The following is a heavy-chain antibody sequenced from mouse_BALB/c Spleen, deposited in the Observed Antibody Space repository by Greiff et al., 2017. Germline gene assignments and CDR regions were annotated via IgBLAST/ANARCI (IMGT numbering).Heavy chain of an antibody. Sequence: QVQLQQPGAELVRPGASVKLSCKASGYTFTSYWINWVKQWPGQGLEWIGNIYPSDSYTNYNQKFKDKATLTVDKYSSTAYMQLSSPTSEDSAVYYCTRRAMITTGYAMDYWGQGTSVTVSS. V-gene: IGHV1-69*02. J-gene: IGHJ4*01. D-gene: IGHD2-4*01. CDR2: IYPSDSYT. CDR1: GYTFTSYW. CDR3: TRRAMITTGYAMDY.